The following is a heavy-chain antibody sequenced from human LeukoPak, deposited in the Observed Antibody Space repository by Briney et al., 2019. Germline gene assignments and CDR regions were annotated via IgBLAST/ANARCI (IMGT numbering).Heavy chain of an antibody. Sequence: SVKVSCKASGYPFTDYHMHWVRQAPGQGLEWLGWINPNNGGTNYAQKFQGRVTMTRDTSISTAYMELSSLRSDDTAVYYCARDRGGGSGTYYILYWGLGSLVTVSS. V-gene: IGHV1-2*02. J-gene: IGHJ4*02. CDR2: INPNNGGT. CDR3: ARDRGGGSGTYYILY. CDR1: GYPFTDYH. D-gene: IGHD3-10*01.